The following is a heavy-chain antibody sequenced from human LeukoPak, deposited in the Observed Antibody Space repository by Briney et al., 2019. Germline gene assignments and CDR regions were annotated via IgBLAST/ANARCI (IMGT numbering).Heavy chain of an antibody. CDR1: GGSISSSSYY. V-gene: IGHV4-39*01. CDR3: ARHRIGGDGDHADFGY. Sequence: SETLSLTCTVSGGSISSSSYYWGWIRQPPGKGLEWIGSIYYSGSTYYNPSLKSRVTISVDTSKNQFSLKLSSVTAADTAVYYWARHRIGGDGDHADFGYWGPGTLVTASS. J-gene: IGHJ4*01. D-gene: IGHD3-16*01. CDR2: IYYSGST.